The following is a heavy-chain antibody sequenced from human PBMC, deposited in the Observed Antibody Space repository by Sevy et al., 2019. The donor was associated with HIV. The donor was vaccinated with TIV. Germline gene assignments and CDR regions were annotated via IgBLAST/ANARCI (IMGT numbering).Heavy chain of an antibody. CDR3: ARSPPVVLVPDAPSGFDP. D-gene: IGHD2-2*01. Sequence: SETLSLTCAVHDGSFSGYYWNWIRQLPGKGLEWIGDINESGITYYNPSLKSRVTISVDTSKKQFSLKLNSVTAVDSAVYFCARSPPVVLVPDAPSGFDPWGQGTLVTVSS. CDR2: INESGIT. CDR1: DGSFSGYY. V-gene: IGHV4-34*01. J-gene: IGHJ5*02.